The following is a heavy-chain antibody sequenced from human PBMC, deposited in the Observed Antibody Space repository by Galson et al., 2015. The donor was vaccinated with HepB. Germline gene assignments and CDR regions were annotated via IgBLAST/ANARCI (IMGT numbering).Heavy chain of an antibody. CDR3: ATTYTSGPSLAVFDS. CDR1: GVTFSNRNW. CDR2: RFNSGST. Sequence: LSLSCAASGVTFSNRNWYYWRRQPPEKGLGLPGVRFNSGSTNYNPSLKSRVTISADTSKNQISLTLTPVTAADTAEYYCATTYTSGPSLAVFDSWGQGTMVTVSS. D-gene: IGHD3-22*01. J-gene: IGHJ3*02. V-gene: IGHV4-4*02.